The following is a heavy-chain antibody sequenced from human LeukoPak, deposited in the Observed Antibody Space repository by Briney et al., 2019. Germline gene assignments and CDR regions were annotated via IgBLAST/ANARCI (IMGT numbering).Heavy chain of an antibody. V-gene: IGHV4-59*01. Sequence: KPSETLSLTCTVSGGSISSYYWSWIRQPPGKGLEWIGYIYYTGSTNYNPSLKGRVTISIDTSQNQFSLKLSSVTAADTAVYYCARSNEGYCSGGSCYSGYYYYMDVWGKGTTVTVSS. D-gene: IGHD2-15*01. CDR3: ARSNEGYCSGGSCYSGYYYYMDV. CDR1: GGSISSYY. CDR2: IYYTGST. J-gene: IGHJ6*03.